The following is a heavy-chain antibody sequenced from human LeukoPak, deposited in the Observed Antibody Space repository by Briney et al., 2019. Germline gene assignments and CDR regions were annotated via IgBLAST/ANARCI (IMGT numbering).Heavy chain of an antibody. J-gene: IGHJ4*02. V-gene: IGHV3-7*01. CDR2: IKQDGSEK. D-gene: IGHD6-13*01. Sequence: GGSLRLSCAASGFTFSSYWMSWVRQAPGKGLEWVANIKQDGSEKYYVDSVKGRFTISRDNAKNSLYLQMNSPRAEDTAVYYCARDSSSWYGPSFDYWGQGTLVTVSS. CDR3: ARDSSSWYGPSFDY. CDR1: GFTFSSYW.